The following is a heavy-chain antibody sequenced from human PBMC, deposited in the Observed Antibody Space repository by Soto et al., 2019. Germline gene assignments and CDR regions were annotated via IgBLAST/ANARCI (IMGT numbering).Heavy chain of an antibody. V-gene: IGHV1-18*04. CDR3: ARDLIVTGTYFDH. Sequence: VQLVQSGAEVKKPGASVKVSCKASGYIFTSYGITWVRQAPGQGLEWMGWISTYNGNTNYAQKLQDRVTMTTDTSTSTAYMELRSLRSDDTAVYYCARDLIVTGTYFDHWCQGTLVTVSS. CDR2: ISTYNGNT. D-gene: IGHD3-9*01. J-gene: IGHJ4*02. CDR1: GYIFTSYG.